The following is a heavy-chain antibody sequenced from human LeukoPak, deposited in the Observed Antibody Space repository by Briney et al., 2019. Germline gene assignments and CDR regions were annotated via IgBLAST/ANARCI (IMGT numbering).Heavy chain of an antibody. J-gene: IGHJ4*02. CDR3: ARDYSGYDGFDY. D-gene: IGHD5-12*01. V-gene: IGHV1-8*03. CDR1: GYTFTSYD. Sequence: GASVKVSCKTSGYTFTSYDINWVRQATGQGLEWMGWMNPNSGNTGYAQKFQGRVTITRNTSISTAYMELSSLRSDDTAVYYCARDYSGYDGFDYWGQGTLVTVSS. CDR2: MNPNSGNT.